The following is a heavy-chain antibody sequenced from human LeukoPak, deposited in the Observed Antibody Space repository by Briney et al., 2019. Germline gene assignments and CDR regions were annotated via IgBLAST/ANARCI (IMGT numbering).Heavy chain of an antibody. Sequence: GASVKVSFKASGYTFTGYYMHWVRQAPGQGLEWMGWINPNSGGTNYAQKFQGRVTMTRDTSISTAYMELSRLRSDDTAVYYCARVSRSGWPHYYYYGMDVWGQGTTVTVSS. CDR1: GYTFTGYY. D-gene: IGHD6-19*01. V-gene: IGHV1-2*02. CDR3: ARVSRSGWPHYYYYGMDV. CDR2: INPNSGGT. J-gene: IGHJ6*02.